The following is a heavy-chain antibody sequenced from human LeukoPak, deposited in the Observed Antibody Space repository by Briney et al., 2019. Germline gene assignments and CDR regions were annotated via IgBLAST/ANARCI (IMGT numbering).Heavy chain of an antibody. CDR2: ISYDGNNR. CDR3: ARGYCSGGSCYNWGAFDI. D-gene: IGHD2-15*01. J-gene: IGHJ3*02. Sequence: GGSLRLSCAASGFTLSNYPIHWVRQAPRKGLEWVTLISYDGNNRYYADSVKGRFTISRDNSKSSLYLQMNSLRPEDTAVYYCARGYCSGGSCYNWGAFDIWGQGTMVTVSS. CDR1: GFTLSNYP. V-gene: IGHV3-30-3*01.